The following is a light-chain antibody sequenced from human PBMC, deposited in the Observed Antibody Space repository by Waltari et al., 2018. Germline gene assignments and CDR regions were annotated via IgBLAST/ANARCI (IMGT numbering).Light chain of an antibody. CDR1: QSVNSR. Sequence: EIVMTQSPATLSVSPGERATLSCRASQSVNSRLAWHQQKPGQAPRLLIYAASTRATGIPARFSGSGSGTEFTLTISSLQSEDFAVYYCQHYNNWPPDTFGQGTKLEIK. V-gene: IGKV3-15*01. CDR3: QHYNNWPPDT. CDR2: AAS. J-gene: IGKJ2*01.